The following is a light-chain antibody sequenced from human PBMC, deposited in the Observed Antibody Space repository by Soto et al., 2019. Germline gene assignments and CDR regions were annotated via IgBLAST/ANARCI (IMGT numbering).Light chain of an antibody. CDR1: SSNIGSNT. CDR3: APWEVSLTGPHV. J-gene: IGLJ1*01. CDR2: SNN. V-gene: IGLV1-44*01. Sequence: QSVLTQPPSASGTPGQRVTISCSGSSSNIGSNTVNWYQQLPGTAPKLLIYSNNQRPSGVPDRFSGSKSGTSASLAISGLRSEHESDDYCAPWEVSLTGPHVFGTGTKLTAL.